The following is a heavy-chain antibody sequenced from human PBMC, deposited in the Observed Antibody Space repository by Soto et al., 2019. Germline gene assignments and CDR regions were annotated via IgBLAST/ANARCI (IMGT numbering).Heavy chain of an antibody. CDR3: ARDPAGSGSYWDY. CDR1: GGSISSGGYY. J-gene: IGHJ4*02. CDR2: IYYSGST. V-gene: IGHV4-31*03. D-gene: IGHD3-10*01. Sequence: QVQLQESGPGLVKPSQTLSLTCTVSGGSISSGGYYWSWIRQHPGKGLEWIGYIYYSGSTYYTPSLQSRVTISVDTSKNQFSLKLSSVTAADTAMYYCARDPAGSGSYWDYWGQGTLVTVSS.